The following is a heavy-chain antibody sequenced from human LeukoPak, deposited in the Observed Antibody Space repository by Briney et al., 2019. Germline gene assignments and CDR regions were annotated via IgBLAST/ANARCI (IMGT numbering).Heavy chain of an antibody. Sequence: GGSLRLSCAASGFTFSSYWMIWVRQAPGKGLESVANIKEDGSEKYYVDSVKGRFTISRDNAKNSLYLQMNSLRAEDTAVYYCTGGAGAFSSWGQGTLVTVSS. CDR2: IKEDGSEK. CDR3: TGGAGAFSS. CDR1: GFTFSSYW. V-gene: IGHV3-7*05. J-gene: IGHJ4*02. D-gene: IGHD4/OR15-4a*01.